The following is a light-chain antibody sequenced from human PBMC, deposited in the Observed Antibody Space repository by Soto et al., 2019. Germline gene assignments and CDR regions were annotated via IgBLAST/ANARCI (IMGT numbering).Light chain of an antibody. CDR2: DAS. V-gene: IGKV3-11*01. CDR3: QQRSNWRGT. Sequence: EIVLTQSPGTVSLYPGERATLSCRASQSLSKYLAWYQQKPGQAPRLLIYDASNRASGIPARFSGSGSGTDFTLTISSLEPEDFAVYYCQQRSNWRGTFGGGTKVEV. CDR1: QSLSKY. J-gene: IGKJ4*01.